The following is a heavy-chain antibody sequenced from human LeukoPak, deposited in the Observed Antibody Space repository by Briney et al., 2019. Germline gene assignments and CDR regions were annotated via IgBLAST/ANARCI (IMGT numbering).Heavy chain of an antibody. CDR2: INDRGST. CDR3: VRDSRYGSGWFEDGLDF. Sequence: PSEILSLTCTVSGDSVRSYYWSWIRQPPGQGLEWLGHINDRGSTNYNPSLQGRVTISIDTSKNQFSLKVTSMTAADTAVYYCVRDSRYGSGWFEDGLDFWGQGTTVTVSS. D-gene: IGHD6-13*01. J-gene: IGHJ6*02. V-gene: IGHV4-59*02. CDR1: GDSVRSYY.